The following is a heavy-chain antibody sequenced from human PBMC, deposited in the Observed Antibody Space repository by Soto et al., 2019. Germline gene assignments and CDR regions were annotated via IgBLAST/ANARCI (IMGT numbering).Heavy chain of an antibody. Sequence: QVQLVESGGGVVQPGRSLRLSCAASGFTFSSYAMHWVRQAPGKGLEWVAVISYDGSNKYYADSVKGRFTISRDNSKNTLYLQMNSLRAEDTAVYYCARDSSGWYGSGYLDYWGQGTLVTVSS. CDR2: ISYDGSNK. CDR1: GFTFSSYA. V-gene: IGHV3-30-3*01. D-gene: IGHD6-19*01. CDR3: ARDSSGWYGSGYLDY. J-gene: IGHJ4*02.